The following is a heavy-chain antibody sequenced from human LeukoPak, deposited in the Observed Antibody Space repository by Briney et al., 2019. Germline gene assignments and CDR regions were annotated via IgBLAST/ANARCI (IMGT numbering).Heavy chain of an antibody. Sequence: GGSLRLSCAASGFTFSSYSMSWVRQAPGKGLEWVSAISGSGGSTYYADSVKGRFTISRDNSKNTLYLQMNSLRAEDTAVYYCATPPTYYYDSSGYSGWGWGQGTLVTVSS. D-gene: IGHD3-22*01. CDR2: ISGSGGST. CDR3: ATPPTYYYDSSGYSGWG. J-gene: IGHJ4*02. CDR1: GFTFSSYS. V-gene: IGHV3-23*01.